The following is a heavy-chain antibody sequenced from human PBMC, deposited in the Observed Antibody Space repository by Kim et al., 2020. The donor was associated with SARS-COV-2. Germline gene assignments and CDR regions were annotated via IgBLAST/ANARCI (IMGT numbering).Heavy chain of an antibody. D-gene: IGHD2-15*01. Sequence: GGSLRLSCAASGFTFDDYAMHWVRQAPGKGLEWVSGISWNSGSIGYADSVKGRFTISRDNAKNSLYLQMNSLRAEDTALYYCAKDKVRKTVVVAATPFD. V-gene: IGHV3-9*01. J-gene: IGHJ4*01. CDR3: AKDKVRKTVVVAATPFD. CDR1: GFTFDDYA. CDR2: ISWNSGSI.